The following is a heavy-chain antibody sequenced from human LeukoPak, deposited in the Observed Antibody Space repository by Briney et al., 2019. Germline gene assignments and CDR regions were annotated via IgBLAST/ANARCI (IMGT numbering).Heavy chain of an antibody. CDR1: GYTLTSYG. D-gene: IGHD3-10*01. Sequence: GASVKVPCKASGYTLTSYGISWVRQAPGQGLEWMGWIGAYNGNTNYAQKLQGRVTMTTDTSTTTAYMELGSLRSDDTAVYYCVRNGSYYGDAFDIWGHGTMVTVSS. CDR3: VRNGSYYGDAFDI. CDR2: IGAYNGNT. V-gene: IGHV1-18*01. J-gene: IGHJ3*02.